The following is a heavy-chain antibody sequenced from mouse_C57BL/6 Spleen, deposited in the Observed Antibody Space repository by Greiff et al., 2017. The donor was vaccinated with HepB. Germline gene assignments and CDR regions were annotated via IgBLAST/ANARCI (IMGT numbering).Heavy chain of an antibody. V-gene: IGHV1-82*01. J-gene: IGHJ4*01. CDR2: IYPGDGDT. CDR1: GYAFSSSW. CDR3: ARDGYYPNYYAMDY. Sequence: QVQLQQSGPELVKPGASVKISCKASGYAFSSSWMNWVKQRPGKGLEWIGRIYPGDGDTNYNGKFKGKATLTADKSSSTAYMQLSSLTSEDSAVYFCARDGYYPNYYAMDYWGQGTSVTVSS. D-gene: IGHD2-3*01.